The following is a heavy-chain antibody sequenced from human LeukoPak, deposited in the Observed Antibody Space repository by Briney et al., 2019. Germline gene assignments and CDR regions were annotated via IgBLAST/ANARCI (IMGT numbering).Heavy chain of an antibody. CDR3: AKQAYDSPRTDFDY. V-gene: IGHV3-23*01. D-gene: IGHD3-22*01. J-gene: IGHJ4*02. Sequence: HAGGSLRLSCEASGFTFSAYAMTWVRQAPGKGLEWVSGVSTSGGSTYYADSVKGRFTISRDNSKNTLHLQMNSLRAEDTAIYYCAKQAYDSPRTDFDYWGQGTLVTVSS. CDR1: GFTFSAYA. CDR2: VSTSGGST.